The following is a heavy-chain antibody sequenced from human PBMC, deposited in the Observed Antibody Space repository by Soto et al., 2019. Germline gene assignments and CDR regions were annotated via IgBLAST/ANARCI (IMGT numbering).Heavy chain of an antibody. Sequence: SETLSLTCAVSGDSISSGGYYWSWIRQPPGKGLEWIGYIYHNGGTYYNPSLKSRVTISVDRSKNRFSLKLSSVTAADTAVYYCARLDGYNSFDYWGQGTLVTVSS. CDR2: IYHNGGT. CDR3: ARLDGYNSFDY. CDR1: GDSISSGGYY. J-gene: IGHJ4*02. D-gene: IGHD5-12*01. V-gene: IGHV4-30-2*01.